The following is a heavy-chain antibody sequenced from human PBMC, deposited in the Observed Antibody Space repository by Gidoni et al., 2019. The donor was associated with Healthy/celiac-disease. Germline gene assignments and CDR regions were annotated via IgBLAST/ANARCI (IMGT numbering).Heavy chain of an antibody. CDR1: GGSISSGGYS. Sequence: QLQLQESGSGLVKPSQTLSLTCAVSGGSISSGGYSWSWIRQPPGKGLEWIGYIYHSGSTYYNPSLKSRVTISVDRSKNQFSLKLSSVTAADTAVYYCASGARDSGYDWVYFDYWGQGTLVTVSS. CDR3: ASGARDSGYDWVYFDY. J-gene: IGHJ4*02. CDR2: IYHSGST. D-gene: IGHD5-12*01. V-gene: IGHV4-30-2*01.